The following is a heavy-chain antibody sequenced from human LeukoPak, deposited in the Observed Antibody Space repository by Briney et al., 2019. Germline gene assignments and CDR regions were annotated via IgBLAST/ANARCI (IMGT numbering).Heavy chain of an antibody. J-gene: IGHJ6*02. D-gene: IGHD6-13*01. CDR1: GFTVSSNY. CDR3: ARDYRAAAGRYYYYYGMDV. V-gene: IGHV3-53*01. CDR2: IYSGGNT. Sequence: GGSLRLSCVASGFTVSSNYMSWVRQAPGKRLEWVSVIYSGGNTHYADSVKGRFTISRDSSKNTLYLQMNSLRAEDTAVYYCARDYRAAAGRYYYYYGMDVWGQGTTVTVSS.